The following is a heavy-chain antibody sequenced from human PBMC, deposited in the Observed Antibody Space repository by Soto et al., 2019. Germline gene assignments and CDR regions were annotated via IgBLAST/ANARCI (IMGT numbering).Heavy chain of an antibody. CDR3: AKDRGLSGYSSSWSWDS. Sequence: PGGSLRLSCGVSGLTFSHYAMSWVRQAPGKGLEWVSGISGSADYTYYADSVKGRFTISRDNSKNTLYLQMNSLRAEDTAVYYCAKDRGLSGYSSSWSWDSWGPGTLVTSPQ. CDR2: ISGSADYT. D-gene: IGHD6-13*01. CDR1: GLTFSHYA. J-gene: IGHJ4*02. V-gene: IGHV3-23*01.